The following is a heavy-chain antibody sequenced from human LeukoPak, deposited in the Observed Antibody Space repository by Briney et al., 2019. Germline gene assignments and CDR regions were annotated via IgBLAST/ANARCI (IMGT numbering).Heavy chain of an antibody. V-gene: IGHV3-74*01. CDR3: ARPETQYSSGLDGFDI. CDR2: INSDGRII. Sequence: GGSLRLSCAASGFTFSNYWMHWVRQVPGKGLVWVSHINSDGRIINYADSVKGRFTISRDNAKNTLYLQMNSLRTEDTAVYYCARPETQYSSGLDGFDIWGQGTMVTVSS. J-gene: IGHJ3*02. CDR1: GFTFSNYW. D-gene: IGHD6-19*01.